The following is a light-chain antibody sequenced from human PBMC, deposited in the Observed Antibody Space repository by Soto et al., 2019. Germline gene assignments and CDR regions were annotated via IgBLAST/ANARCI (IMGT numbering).Light chain of an antibody. CDR2: GAS. Sequence: EIVLTQSPGTLSLSPVERATLSCMASQSVSSSYLAWYQQKPGQAPRLLIYGASSRATGIPDRFSGSGSGTDFTLTIRRLEPEDFAVYYCQQYGSSPPINCGQGKRRAIK. CDR1: QSVSSSY. J-gene: IGKJ5*01. CDR3: QQYGSSPPIN. V-gene: IGKV3-20*01.